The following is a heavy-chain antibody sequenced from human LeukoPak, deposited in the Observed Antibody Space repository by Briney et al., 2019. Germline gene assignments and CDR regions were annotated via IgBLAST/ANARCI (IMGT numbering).Heavy chain of an antibody. CDR1: AYTFTSYD. CDR2: MNPNSGNT. Sequence: ASVKVSCKASAYTFTSYDIKWVRQATGQGLEWMGWMNPNSGNTGYAQKFQGRVTITRDTSASTAYMELSSLRSEDTAVYYCSRTLTAAGTRRDFYYWGQGTLVTVSS. J-gene: IGHJ4*02. D-gene: IGHD6-13*01. CDR3: SRTLTAAGTRRDFYY. V-gene: IGHV1-8*03.